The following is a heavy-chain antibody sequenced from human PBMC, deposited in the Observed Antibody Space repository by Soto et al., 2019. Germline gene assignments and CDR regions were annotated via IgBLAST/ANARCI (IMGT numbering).Heavy chain of an antibody. J-gene: IGHJ6*02. V-gene: IGHV3-30-3*01. CDR2: ISYDGSNK. CDR1: GFSFSDYY. CDR3: ARDLTQLLLSRGYYYGMDV. Sequence: PGGSLGLSCAASGFSFSDYYMRWIRQAPGKGLEWVAVISYDGSNKYYADSVKGRFTISRDNSKNTLYLQMNSLRAEDTAVYYCARDLTQLLLSRGYYYGMDVWGQGTTVTVSS. D-gene: IGHD2-2*01.